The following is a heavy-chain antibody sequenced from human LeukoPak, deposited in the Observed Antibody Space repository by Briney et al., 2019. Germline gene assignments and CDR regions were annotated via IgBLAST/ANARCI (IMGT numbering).Heavy chain of an antibody. J-gene: IGHJ4*02. CDR3: ARAGPSSSWHQFDY. CDR2: IYSGGST. D-gene: IGHD6-13*01. Sequence: GGSLRLSCAASGFTVSRNYINWVRQAPGKGLEWVSVIYSGGSTYYADSVKGRFTISRDNSKNTLYLQMNSLRAEDTAVYYCARAGPSSSWHQFDYWGQGTLVTVSS. CDR1: GFTVSRNY. V-gene: IGHV3-66*01.